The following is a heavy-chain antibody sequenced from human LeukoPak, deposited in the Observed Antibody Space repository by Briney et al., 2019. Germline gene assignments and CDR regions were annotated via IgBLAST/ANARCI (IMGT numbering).Heavy chain of an antibody. CDR2: IYYSGST. D-gene: IGHD3-9*01. J-gene: IGHJ4*02. CDR1: GGSISSYY. CDR3: ARWNYDILTGAPPNFDY. Sequence: SETLSLTCTVSGGSISSYYWSWIRQPPGKGLEWIGYIYYSGSTNYNPSLKSQVTISVDTSKNQFSLKLSSVTAADTAVYYCARWNYDILTGAPPNFDYWGQGTLVTVSS. V-gene: IGHV4-59*01.